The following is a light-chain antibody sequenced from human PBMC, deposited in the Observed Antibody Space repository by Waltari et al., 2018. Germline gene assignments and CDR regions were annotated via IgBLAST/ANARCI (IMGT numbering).Light chain of an antibody. J-gene: IGKJ1*01. V-gene: IGKV1-5*03. CDR3: QQYNTYSWT. Sequence: IQMTQSPSTLSASVGDRVTITCRGSQSVRTYLAWYQQKPWKVPKLLIYKASTLETGVPSRFSGSGSETEFTLTIASLQPDDFGTYYCQQYNTYSWTFGQGTEVDIK. CDR1: QSVRTY. CDR2: KAS.